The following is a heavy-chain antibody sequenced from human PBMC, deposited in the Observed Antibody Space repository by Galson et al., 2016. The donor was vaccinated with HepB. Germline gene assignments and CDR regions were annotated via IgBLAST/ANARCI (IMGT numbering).Heavy chain of an antibody. Sequence: CAISGDSVSSKSAAWNWIRHSPSRGLEWLGRTYYRSKWYNDYALSVKSRTTINPDTSKNQFSLQLNSVTPEDTAVYYCARVRSGYSGYANPYYYGMDVWGQGTTVTVAS. CDR2: TYYRSKWYN. CDR1: GDSVSSKSAA. V-gene: IGHV6-1*01. J-gene: IGHJ6*02. D-gene: IGHD5-12*01. CDR3: ARVRSGYSGYANPYYYGMDV.